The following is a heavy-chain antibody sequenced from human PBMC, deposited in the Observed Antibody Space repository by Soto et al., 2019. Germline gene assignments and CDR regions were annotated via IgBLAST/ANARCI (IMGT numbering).Heavy chain of an antibody. Sequence: QVQLQQWGAGLLKPSETLSLTCAVYGGSFSGYYWSWIRQPPGKGLEWIGEINHSGSTNYNPSLKRRVTISVDTSKNQVSLKLSSVTAADTAVYYCARVDYVDYVGSFDYWGQGTLVTVSS. CDR3: ARVDYVDYVGSFDY. J-gene: IGHJ4*02. D-gene: IGHD4-17*01. CDR2: INHSGST. V-gene: IGHV4-34*01. CDR1: GGSFSGYY.